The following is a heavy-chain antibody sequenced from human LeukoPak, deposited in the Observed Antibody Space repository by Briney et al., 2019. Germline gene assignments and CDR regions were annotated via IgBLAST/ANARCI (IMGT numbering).Heavy chain of an antibody. CDR1: GGTFSSYA. V-gene: IGHV1-2*02. Sequence: ASVKVSCKASGGTFSSYAISWVRQAPGQGLEWMGWIDLNIGDTKYAQKFQGRVTLTRDTSISTAYMELSRLRFDDTAIYYCARSPMIPNWFDPWGQGTLVTVSS. CDR3: ARSPMIPNWFDP. CDR2: IDLNIGDT. J-gene: IGHJ5*02. D-gene: IGHD3-16*01.